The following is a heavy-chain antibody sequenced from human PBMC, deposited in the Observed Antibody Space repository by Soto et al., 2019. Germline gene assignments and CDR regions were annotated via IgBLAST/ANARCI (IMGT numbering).Heavy chain of an antibody. CDR3: ARDLSGGYSYGLRFDY. CDR1: GGTFSSYA. Sequence: SVKVSCKASGGTFSSYAISWVRQAPGQGLEWMGGIIPIFGTANYAQKFQGRVTITADESTSTAYMELSSLRSEDTAVYYCARDLSGGYSYGLRFDYWGQGTLVTVSS. V-gene: IGHV1-69*13. J-gene: IGHJ4*02. CDR2: IIPIFGTA. D-gene: IGHD5-18*01.